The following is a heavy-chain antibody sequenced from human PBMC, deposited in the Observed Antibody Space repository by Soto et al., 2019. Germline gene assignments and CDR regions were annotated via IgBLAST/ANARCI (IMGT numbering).Heavy chain of an antibody. CDR3: ASPPHVFWSGYYKGDYYYMDV. CDR2: IYYSGST. D-gene: IGHD3-3*01. V-gene: IGHV4-31*03. J-gene: IGHJ6*03. CDR1: GGSSSNSGYY. Sequence: SETLSLTCTVSGGSSSNSGYYWSWIRQHPGKSLEWIGYIYYSGSTYYNPSLKSRVTISVDTSKNQFSLKLSSVTAADTAVYYFASPPHVFWSGYYKGDYYYMDVWGKGTTVTVSS.